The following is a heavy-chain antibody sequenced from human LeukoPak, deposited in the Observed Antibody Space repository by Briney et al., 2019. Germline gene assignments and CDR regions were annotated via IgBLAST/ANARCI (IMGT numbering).Heavy chain of an antibody. J-gene: IGHJ4*02. D-gene: IGHD3-10*01. CDR1: GESISTYY. CDR2: IYGRGST. Sequence: SETLSLTCTVSGESISTYYWSWIRQPPGKGLEWIGYIYGRGSTNYNPPLESRVTISVDRSKNQFSLNLTSVTAADTAVYYCARYWQRDDYYFDYWGQGTLVTVSS. V-gene: IGHV4-4*09. CDR3: ARYWQRDDYYFDY.